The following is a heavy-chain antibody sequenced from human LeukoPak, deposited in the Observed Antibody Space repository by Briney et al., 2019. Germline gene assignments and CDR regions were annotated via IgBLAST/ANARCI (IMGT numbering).Heavy chain of an antibody. V-gene: IGHV3-21*04. D-gene: IGHD3-22*01. J-gene: IGHJ4*02. CDR3: AKDLYYYESSGYPFDY. CDR2: ISSSSSFI. CDR1: GFSFSSYT. Sequence: GGSLRLSCAASGFSFSSYTMNWVRQAPGKGLEWVSCISSSSSFIYYADSVKGRFTISRDNAKNSLYLQMNSLRAEDTAVYYCAKDLYYYESSGYPFDYWGQGTLVTVSS.